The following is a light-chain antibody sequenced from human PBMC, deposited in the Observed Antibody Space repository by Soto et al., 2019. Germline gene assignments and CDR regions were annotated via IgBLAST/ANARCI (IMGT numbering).Light chain of an antibody. CDR1: QSVSSSY. J-gene: IGKJ4*01. CDR3: QQYGSSPPVT. V-gene: IGKV3-20*01. Sequence: EIVLTQSPGTLSLSPGERATLSCRASQSVSSSYLAWYQQKPGQAPRLLIYGASIRATGIPDRFSGSGSGTDFTLTISRLEPEDFAVYYCQQYGSSPPVTFGGANKVEIK. CDR2: GAS.